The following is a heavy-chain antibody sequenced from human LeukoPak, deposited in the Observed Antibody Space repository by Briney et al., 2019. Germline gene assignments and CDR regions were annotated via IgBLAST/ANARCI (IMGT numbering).Heavy chain of an antibody. D-gene: IGHD2-2*01. V-gene: IGHV3-20*04. J-gene: IGHJ4*02. CDR2: TNWSGGST. CDR1: GFDFGAHG. CDR3: ARAPITSPFYFDF. Sequence: PGGSLRLSCTASGFDFGAHGMSWVRQAPGKGLEWVAGTNWSGGSTGYGDSSRGRFTISRDNTKDSLYLQMDSLRAEDTALYYCARAPITSPFYFDFWGQGTLVTVSS.